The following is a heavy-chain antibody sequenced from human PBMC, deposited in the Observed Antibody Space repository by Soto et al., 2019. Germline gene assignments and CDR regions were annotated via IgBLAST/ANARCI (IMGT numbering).Heavy chain of an antibody. CDR2: ISGSGGST. J-gene: IGHJ4*02. V-gene: IGHV3-23*01. Sequence: PWGSLRLSCASSGFTFSSYAMSWVRQAPGKGLEWVSAISGSGGSTYYADSVKGRFTISRDNSKNTLYLQMNSLRAEDTAVYYCARDIVATWSHPNDYWGQGTLVTVSS. CDR3: ARDIVATWSHPNDY. D-gene: IGHD5-12*01. CDR1: GFTFSSYA.